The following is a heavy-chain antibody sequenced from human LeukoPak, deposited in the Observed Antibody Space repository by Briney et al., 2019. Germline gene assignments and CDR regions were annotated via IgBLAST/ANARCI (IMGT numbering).Heavy chain of an antibody. CDR3: ARTRQKIFGVVIISSGMDA. CDR1: GGSISSSNW. J-gene: IGHJ6*02. D-gene: IGHD3-3*01. V-gene: IGHV4-4*02. Sequence: SGTLSLTCAVSGGSISSSNWWSWVRQPPGKGLEWIGEIYHSGSTNYNPSLKSRVTISVDKSKNQFSLKLSSVTAADTAVYYCARTRQKIFGVVIISSGMDAWGPGTTVTVSS. CDR2: IYHSGST.